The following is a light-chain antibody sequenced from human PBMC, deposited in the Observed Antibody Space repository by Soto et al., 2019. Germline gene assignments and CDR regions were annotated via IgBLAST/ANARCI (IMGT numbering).Light chain of an antibody. Sequence: DIQMTQSPSSLSASVGDIVTITCRASQSISSYLNWYQQKPGKDPKLLIYAASSLQSGVPSRFSGSGSGTDFPLDISSLQPEDFATYYCQQSYSTPYTFGQGTKLEIK. CDR2: AAS. CDR3: QQSYSTPYT. CDR1: QSISSY. V-gene: IGKV1-39*01. J-gene: IGKJ2*01.